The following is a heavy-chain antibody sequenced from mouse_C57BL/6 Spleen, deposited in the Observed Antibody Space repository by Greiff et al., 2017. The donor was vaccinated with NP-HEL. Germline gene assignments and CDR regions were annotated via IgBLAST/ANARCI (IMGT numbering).Heavy chain of an antibody. D-gene: IGHD1-1*01. Sequence: EVKLVESGGGLVQPGGSLKLSCAASGFTFSDYGMAWVRQAPRKGPAWVAFISNLAYSIYYADTVTGRFTISRENAKNTLYLEMSSLRSEDTAMYYCARRRGSPTDYAMDYWGQGTSVTVSS. CDR2: ISNLAYSI. CDR3: ARRRGSPTDYAMDY. CDR1: GFTFSDYG. J-gene: IGHJ4*01. V-gene: IGHV5-15*01.